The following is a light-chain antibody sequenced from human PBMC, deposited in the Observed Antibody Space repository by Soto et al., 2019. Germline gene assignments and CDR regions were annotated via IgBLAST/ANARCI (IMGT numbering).Light chain of an antibody. J-gene: IGKJ1*01. Sequence: ETLLTQSPATLSLSPGERATLSCRASQSVNNFLAWYQQKPGQAPRLLIYGASTRATGIPVRFSGSGSGTEFTLTISSLQSEDLAVYYCQQYDNWPPKTFGQGTKVEIK. CDR1: QSVNNF. CDR3: QQYDNWPPKT. CDR2: GAS. V-gene: IGKV3-15*01.